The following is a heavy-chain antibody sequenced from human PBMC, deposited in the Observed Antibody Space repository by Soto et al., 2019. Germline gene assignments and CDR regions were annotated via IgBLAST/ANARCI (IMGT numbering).Heavy chain of an antibody. CDR1: GFTFSSYA. CDR2: ISGSGGST. CDR3: ASQALYRSSWYPPEYNWFDP. J-gene: IGHJ5*02. V-gene: IGHV3-23*01. Sequence: EVQLLESGGGLVQPGGSLRLSCAASGFTFSSYAMSWVRQAPGKGLDWVSAISGSGGSTYYADSVKGRFTISRDNSKNTMYLQRNCMRAEDTDVYYCASQALYRSSWYPPEYNWFDPWGQGTLVTVSS. D-gene: IGHD6-13*01.